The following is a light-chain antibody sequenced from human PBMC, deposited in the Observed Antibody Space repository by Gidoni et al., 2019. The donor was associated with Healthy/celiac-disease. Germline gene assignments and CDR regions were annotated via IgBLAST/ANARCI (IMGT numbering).Light chain of an antibody. Sequence: DIVMTQSPLSLLVTPGEPASTSCRSSQSLLHSNGYNYLDWYLQKPGQSPQLLIYLGSNRASGVPDRFSGSGSGTDFTLKISRVEAEDVGVYYCMQALQTPCSFGQGTKLEIK. V-gene: IGKV2-28*01. CDR1: QSLLHSNGYNY. J-gene: IGKJ2*04. CDR2: LGS. CDR3: MQALQTPCS.